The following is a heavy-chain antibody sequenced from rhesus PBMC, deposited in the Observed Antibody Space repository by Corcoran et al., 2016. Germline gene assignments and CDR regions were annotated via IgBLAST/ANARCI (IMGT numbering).Heavy chain of an antibody. J-gene: IGHJ4*01. CDR2: INGKSGST. Sequence: QVQLQESGPGLVKPSETLSLPSPVSVASLTSYWLNCIRLPPGKGLEWLGEINGKSGSTNDNPSLKSRVTISKDASKNQFSLKLSSVTAADTAVYYCARPRGYSYGYHYWGQGVLVTVSS. D-gene: IGHD5-36*01. CDR1: VASLTSYW. V-gene: IGHV4-80*01. CDR3: ARPRGYSYGYHY.